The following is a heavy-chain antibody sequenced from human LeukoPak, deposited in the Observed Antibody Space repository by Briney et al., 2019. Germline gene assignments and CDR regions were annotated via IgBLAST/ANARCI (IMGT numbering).Heavy chain of an antibody. CDR1: GISISTYF. CDR2: IYYTGST. CDR3: ARHVDQWLGTDY. V-gene: IGHV4-59*08. J-gene: IGHJ4*02. Sequence: SETLSLTCSVTGISISTYFWCWIRQPPGKGLEWIGYIYYTGSTNYNPSLKSRVTMSIDTSKNQFSLKLNSVTAADTAFYFCARHVDQWLGTDYWGQGTLVTVSS. D-gene: IGHD6-19*01.